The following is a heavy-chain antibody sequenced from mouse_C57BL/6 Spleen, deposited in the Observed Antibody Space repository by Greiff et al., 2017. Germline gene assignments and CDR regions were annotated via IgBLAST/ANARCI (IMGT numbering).Heavy chain of an antibody. J-gene: IGHJ3*01. V-gene: IGHV7-3*01. CDR2: IRNRANGYTT. CDR1: GFTFTDYY. Sequence: EVKLVESGGGLVQPGGSLSLSCAASGFTFTDYYMTWVRQPPGKALEWLGFIRNRANGYTTEYSASVKGRFTITRDTSQSILYLQMNALRAEDRATYYCARYDKEGFVYWGKGTMVNGSA. CDR3: ARYDKEGFVY.